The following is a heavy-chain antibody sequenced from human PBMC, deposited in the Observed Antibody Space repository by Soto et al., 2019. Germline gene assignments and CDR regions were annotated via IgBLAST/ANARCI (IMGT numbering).Heavy chain of an antibody. D-gene: IGHD6-19*01. J-gene: IGHJ4*02. CDR1: GFTFSSYS. Sequence: EVQLVESGGGLVKPGGSLRLSCAASGFTFSSYSMNWVRQAPGKGLEWVSSISSSSSYIYYADSVKGRFTXSRDXAKXXXXXXXXXXXXXXXXXYYCARDXGIAVAGFLFDYWGQGTLVTVSS. CDR3: ARDXGIAVAGFLFDY. V-gene: IGHV3-21*01. CDR2: ISSSSSYI.